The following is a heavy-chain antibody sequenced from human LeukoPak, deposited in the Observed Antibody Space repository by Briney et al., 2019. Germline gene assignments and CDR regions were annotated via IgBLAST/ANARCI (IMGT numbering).Heavy chain of an antibody. CDR2: IIPIFGTA. V-gene: IGHV1-69*13. D-gene: IGHD2-2*01. CDR1: GGTFSSYA. Sequence: SVNVSCKASGGTFSSYAISWVRQAPGQGLEWMGGIIPIFGTANYAQKFQGRVTITADESTSTAYMELSSLRSEDTAVYYCARDYTVPAATLGYWGQGTLVTVSS. CDR3: ARDYTVPAATLGY. J-gene: IGHJ4*02.